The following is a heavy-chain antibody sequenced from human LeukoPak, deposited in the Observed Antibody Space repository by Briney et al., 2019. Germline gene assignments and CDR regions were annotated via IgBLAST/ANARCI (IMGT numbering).Heavy chain of an antibody. Sequence: ASVKVSCKASGYTFTGYYTHWVRQAPGQGLEWMGWINPNSGGTNYAQKFQGRVTMTRDTSISTAYMELSRLRSDDTAVYYCARGTRWLQPYYFDYWGQGTLVTVSS. V-gene: IGHV1-2*02. CDR3: ARGTRWLQPYYFDY. CDR2: INPNSGGT. CDR1: GYTFTGYY. D-gene: IGHD5-24*01. J-gene: IGHJ4*02.